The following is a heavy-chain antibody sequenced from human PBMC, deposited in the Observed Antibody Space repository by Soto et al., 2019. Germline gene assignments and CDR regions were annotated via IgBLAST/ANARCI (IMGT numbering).Heavy chain of an antibody. CDR3: ARDQMAIFGVVTAGMDV. CDR2: IIPIFGTA. Sequence: SVKVSCKASGGPFSSYAISWVRQAPGQGLEWMGGIIPIFGTANYAQKFQGRVTITADESTSTAYMELSSRRSEDTAVYYCARDQMAIFGVVTAGMDVWGQGTTVTVSS. D-gene: IGHD3-3*01. V-gene: IGHV1-69*13. J-gene: IGHJ6*02. CDR1: GGPFSSYA.